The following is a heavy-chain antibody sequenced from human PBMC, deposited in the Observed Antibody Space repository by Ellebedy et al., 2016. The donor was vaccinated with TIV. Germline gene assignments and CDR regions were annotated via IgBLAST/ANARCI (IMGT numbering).Heavy chain of an antibody. CDR2: IYESEST. V-gene: IGHV4-59*08. CDR3: ARHVFGVGDYGGNWFDP. CDR1: GGSITSYS. J-gene: IGHJ5*02. D-gene: IGHD4-23*01. Sequence: MPSETLSPTCTVSGGSITSYSWNWIRQPPGKGLEWSGLIYESESTNYNPSLKSRVTISVDTSKNQFSLKLSSVTAADTAVYYCARHVFGVGDYGGNWFDPWGQGTLVTVSS.